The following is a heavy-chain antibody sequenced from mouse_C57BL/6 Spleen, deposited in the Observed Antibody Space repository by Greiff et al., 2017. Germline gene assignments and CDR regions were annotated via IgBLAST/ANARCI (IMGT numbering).Heavy chain of an antibody. V-gene: IGHV1-78*01. CDR1: GYTFTDHT. J-gene: IGHJ1*03. CDR3: ARNYDDSSWWYFDV. D-gene: IGHD1-1*01. CDR2: IYPRDGST. Sequence: QVQLQQSDAELVKPGASVKISCKASGYTFTDHTIHWMKQRPEQGLDWIGYIYPRDGSTQYNEKFKGKATLTADKSSSTAYMQLNSLTSEDSAVYFCARNYDDSSWWYFDVWGTGTTVTVSS.